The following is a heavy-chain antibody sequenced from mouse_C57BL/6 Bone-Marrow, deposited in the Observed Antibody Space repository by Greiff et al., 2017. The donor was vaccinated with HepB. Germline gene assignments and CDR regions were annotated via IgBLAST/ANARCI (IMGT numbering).Heavy chain of an antibody. J-gene: IGHJ1*03. CDR2: INPSSGYT. V-gene: IGHV1-7*01. CDR1: GYTFTSYW. Sequence: VQLQESGAELAKPGASVKLSCKASGYTFTSYWMHWVKQRPGQGLEWIGYINPSSGYTKYNQKFKDKATLTADKSSSTAYMQLSSLTYEDSAFYCCARWLLYWYFDVWGTGTTVTVSS. D-gene: IGHD2-3*01. CDR3: ARWLLYWYFDV.